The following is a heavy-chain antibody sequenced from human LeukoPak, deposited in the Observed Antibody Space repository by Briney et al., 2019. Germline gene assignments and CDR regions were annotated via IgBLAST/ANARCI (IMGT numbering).Heavy chain of an antibody. V-gene: IGHV4-39*07. CDR3: ARVGVFGYCTRDSCHSPLDY. D-gene: IGHD2-15*01. J-gene: IGHJ4*02. CDR2: IYYSGNT. Sequence: SETLSLTCTVSGGSIAGSSNYWVWIRQPPGKGLEWIGNIYYSGNTYYNPSLKSRDTISVDTSKNQFSLNLASVTAADTAVYYCARVGVFGYCTRDSCHSPLDYWGQGTLVTVSS. CDR1: GGSIAGSSNY.